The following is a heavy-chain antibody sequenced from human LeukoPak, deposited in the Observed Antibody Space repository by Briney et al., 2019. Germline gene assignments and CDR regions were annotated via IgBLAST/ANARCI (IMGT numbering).Heavy chain of an antibody. CDR2: IYYSGST. J-gene: IGHJ4*02. D-gene: IGHD7-27*01. CDR1: GGSISNYY. CDR3: ARDLGDRTGVFDY. Sequence: PSETLSLTCTVSGGSISNYYWNWIRQPPGKELEWIGYIYYSGSTNYNPSLKSRVTISVDTSKDQFSLNLSSVTAADTAVYFCARDLGDRTGVFDYWGQGILVTVSS. V-gene: IGHV4-59*01.